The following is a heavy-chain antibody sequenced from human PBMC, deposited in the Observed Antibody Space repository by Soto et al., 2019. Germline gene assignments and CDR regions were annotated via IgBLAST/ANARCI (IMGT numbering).Heavy chain of an antibody. V-gene: IGHV5-51*01. CDR3: XRRGYSSSPDYYYGMDV. Sequence: PGESLKISCKGSGYSFTIYWIGWVRQMPGKGLEWMGIIYPGDSDTRYSPSFQGQVTISADKSISTAYLQWSSLKASDTAMYYCXRRGYSSSPDYYYGMDVWGQGTTVTVSS. D-gene: IGHD6-13*01. CDR1: GYSFTIYW. CDR2: IYPGDSDT. J-gene: IGHJ6*02.